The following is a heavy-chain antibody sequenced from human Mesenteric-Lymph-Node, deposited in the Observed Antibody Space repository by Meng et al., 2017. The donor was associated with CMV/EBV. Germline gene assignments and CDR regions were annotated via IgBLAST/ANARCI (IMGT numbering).Heavy chain of an antibody. Sequence: TVSSNYMSWVRQAQGKGLEWVSVIYADYSARNTYNADSVKGRFTVSRDESKNTLYLQMNSLRAEDTAVYYCTRGGCISTSCPFDYWGQGTLVTVSS. D-gene: IGHD2-2*01. CDR1: TVSSNY. CDR2: IYADYSARNT. CDR3: TRGGCISTSCPFDY. J-gene: IGHJ4*02. V-gene: IGHV3-53*05.